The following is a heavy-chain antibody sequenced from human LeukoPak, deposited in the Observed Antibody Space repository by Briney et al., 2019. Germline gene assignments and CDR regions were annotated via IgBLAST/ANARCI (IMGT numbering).Heavy chain of an antibody. CDR2: IYYSGNT. V-gene: IGHV4-39*01. D-gene: IGHD6-13*01. J-gene: IGHJ5*02. CDR3: ARQSIAAGTRGWFDP. Sequence: SETLSLTCIVPGGXISSTTYYWGWIRQPPGRGLEWIGNIYYSGNTYYNPSLKSRVTISVDTSKSQFSLRLSSVTAADTALYYCARQSIAAGTRGWFDPWGQGTLVTVSS. CDR1: GGXISSTTYY.